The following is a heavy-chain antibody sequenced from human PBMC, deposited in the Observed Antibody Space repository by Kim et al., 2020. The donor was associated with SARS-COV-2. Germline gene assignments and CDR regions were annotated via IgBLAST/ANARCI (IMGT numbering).Heavy chain of an antibody. Sequence: GESLKISCKGSGYSFTSYWIGWVRQMPGKGLEWMGIIYPGDSDTRYSPSFQGQVTISADKSISTAYLQWSSLKASDTAMYYCARHETSSSRQYYYYGMDVWGKGTTVTVSS. D-gene: IGHD6-13*01. J-gene: IGHJ6*04. CDR2: IYPGDSDT. V-gene: IGHV5-51*01. CDR1: GYSFTSYW. CDR3: ARHETSSSRQYYYYGMDV.